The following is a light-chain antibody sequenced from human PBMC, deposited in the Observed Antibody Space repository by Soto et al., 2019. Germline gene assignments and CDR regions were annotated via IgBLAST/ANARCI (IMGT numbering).Light chain of an antibody. CDR1: QSLLHSNGYNY. V-gene: IGKV2-28*01. J-gene: IGKJ3*01. CDR2: LGS. Sequence: DLVMTQSPLSLPVTPGEPASISCRSSQSLLHSNGYNYLDWYLQKPGQSPQLLIYLGSNRAPGVPDRVSGSGSGTDFTLKISRVEAEDVGVYYCMQAPNSFGPGTKVDIK. CDR3: MQAPNS.